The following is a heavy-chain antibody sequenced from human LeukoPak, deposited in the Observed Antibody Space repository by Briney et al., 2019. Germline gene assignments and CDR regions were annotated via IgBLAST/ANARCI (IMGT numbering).Heavy chain of an antibody. V-gene: IGHV3-21*01. J-gene: IGHJ6*03. D-gene: IGHD1-20*01. CDR2: ISTSSSYI. CDR3: AVTGMRYYYYYYMDV. Sequence: GGSLRLSCAAYGFTFSSYSMNWVRQAPGKGLEWVSFISTSSSYIYYADSVKGRFTISRDNAKNSLYLQMNSLRAEDTAVYYCAVTGMRYYYYYYMDVWGKGTTVTVSS. CDR1: GFTFSSYS.